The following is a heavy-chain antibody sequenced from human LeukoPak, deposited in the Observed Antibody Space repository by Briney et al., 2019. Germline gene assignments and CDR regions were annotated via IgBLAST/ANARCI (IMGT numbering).Heavy chain of an antibody. V-gene: IGHV3-7*01. Sequence: GGSLRLSCAASGSTFSTYWMTWVRQAPGKGLEWVANIKEDGSREYYVDSVKGRFTISRDNAKNSLYLQMDSLTAEDTAVYYCARDSPGYGAYVSWGQGTLVSVSS. CDR1: GSTFSTYW. CDR2: IKEDGSRE. J-gene: IGHJ1*01. D-gene: IGHD5-12*01. CDR3: ARDSPGYGAYVS.